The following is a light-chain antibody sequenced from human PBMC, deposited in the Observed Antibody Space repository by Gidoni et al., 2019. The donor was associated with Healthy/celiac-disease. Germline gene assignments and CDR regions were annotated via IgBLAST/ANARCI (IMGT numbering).Light chain of an antibody. CDR3: QQYGSSPLFT. J-gene: IGKJ3*01. CDR1: QSVSSSY. Sequence: ELVLTQSPGTLSLSPGERATLSCRARQSVSSSYLAWYQQKPGQAPRLLLYGAASRATGIPDRFSGSGSGTDFTLTISRLEPEDFAVYDCQQYGSSPLFTFGPGTKVDIK. V-gene: IGKV3-20*01. CDR2: GAA.